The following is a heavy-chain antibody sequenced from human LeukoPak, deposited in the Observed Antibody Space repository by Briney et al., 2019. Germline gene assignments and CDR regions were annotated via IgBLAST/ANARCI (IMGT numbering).Heavy chain of an antibody. CDR1: GVSISNGGYS. Sequence: ASETLSLTCAVSGVSISNGGYSWSWIRQPPGKGLEWIGYIYYIGNTYYNPSLKSRVTISVDTSKNQFSLKLTSVTAADTAVYYCARDPYGDYVFDPWGQGTLVTVFS. CDR3: ARDPYGDYVFDP. D-gene: IGHD4-17*01. V-gene: IGHV4-30-4*07. CDR2: IYYIGNT. J-gene: IGHJ5*02.